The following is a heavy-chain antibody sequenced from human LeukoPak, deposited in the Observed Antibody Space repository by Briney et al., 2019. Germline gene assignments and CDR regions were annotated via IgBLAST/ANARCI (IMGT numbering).Heavy chain of an antibody. D-gene: IGHD6-19*01. CDR1: GGSISSYY. V-gene: IGHV4-34*01. CDR3: ARGRSSGWSNWFDP. J-gene: IGHJ5*02. Sequence: SETLSLTCTVSGGSISSYYWSWIRQPPGKGLEWIGEINHSGSTNYNPSLKSRVTISVDTSKNQFSLKLSSVTAADTAVYYCARGRSSGWSNWFDPWGQGTLVTVSS. CDR2: INHSGST.